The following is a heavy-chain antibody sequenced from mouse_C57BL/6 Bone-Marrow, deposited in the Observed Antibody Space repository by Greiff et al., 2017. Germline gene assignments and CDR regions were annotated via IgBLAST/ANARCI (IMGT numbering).Heavy chain of an antibody. D-gene: IGHD1-1*01. J-gene: IGHJ2*01. CDR2: IDPENGDT. Sequence: EVKLMESGAELVRPGASVKLSCTASGFNIKDDYMHWVKQRPEPGLEWIGWIDPENGDTEYASKFQGKATITADTSSNTAYLQLSSLTSEDTAVYYCTSTTVVATPYYFDYWGQGTTLTVSS. CDR1: GFNIKDDY. V-gene: IGHV14-4*01. CDR3: TSTTVVATPYYFDY.